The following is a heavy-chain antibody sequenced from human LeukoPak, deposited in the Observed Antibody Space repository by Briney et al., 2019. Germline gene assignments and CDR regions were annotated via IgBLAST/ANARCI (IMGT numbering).Heavy chain of an antibody. CDR3: AHIGSHLGYCSSTSCLGFDY. V-gene: IGHV2-5*02. Sequence: SGPTLVKPTQTLSLTCTFSGFSLSTSGVGVGWIRQPPGKALEWLALIYWDDDKRYSPSLKSRLTITKDTSENQVVLTMTNMDPVDTATYYCAHIGSHLGYCSSTSCLGFDYWGQGTLVTVSS. CDR2: IYWDDDK. CDR1: GFSLSTSGVG. D-gene: IGHD2-2*01. J-gene: IGHJ4*02.